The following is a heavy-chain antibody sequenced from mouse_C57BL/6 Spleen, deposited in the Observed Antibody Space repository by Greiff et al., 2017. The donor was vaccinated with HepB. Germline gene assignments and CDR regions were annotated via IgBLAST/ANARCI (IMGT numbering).Heavy chain of an antibody. CDR3: ARRVYYGNYGYFDY. CDR1: GYTFTSYW. D-gene: IGHD2-1*01. J-gene: IGHJ2*01. CDR2: IDPSDSET. Sequence: VQLQQPGAELVRPGSSVKLSCKASGYTFTSYWMHWVKQRPIQGLEWIGNIDPSDSETHYNQKFKDKATLTVDKSSSTAYMQLSSLTSEDSAVYYCARRVYYGNYGYFDYWGQGTTLTVSS. V-gene: IGHV1-52*01.